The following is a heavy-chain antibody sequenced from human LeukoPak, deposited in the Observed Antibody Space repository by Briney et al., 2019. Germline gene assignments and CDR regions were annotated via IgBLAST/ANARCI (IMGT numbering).Heavy chain of an antibody. J-gene: IGHJ4*02. CDR2: ISSHSLTS. CDR3: SKDISATYSTSVFDS. Sequence: PGGSQRLSCAASGFTFDDYAMHWVRQAPGRGLEWGSGISSHSLTSGYAESVKGRFTISRDNAKNSLCLQMNSLRAEDMALYFCSKDISATYSTSVFDSWGQGTLVTASS. V-gene: IGHV3-9*03. D-gene: IGHD1-26*01. CDR1: GFTFDDYA.